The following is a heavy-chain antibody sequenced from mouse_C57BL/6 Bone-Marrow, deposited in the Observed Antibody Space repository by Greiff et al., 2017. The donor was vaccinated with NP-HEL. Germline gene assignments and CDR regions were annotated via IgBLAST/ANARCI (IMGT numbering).Heavy chain of an antibody. CDR1: GFNIKDYY. Sequence: DVQLQESGAELVKPGASVKLSCTASGFNIKDYYMHWVKQRTEQGLEWIGRIDPEDGETKYVPKFQGKATITADTSSNTAYLQLSSLTSEDTAVYYCARKLRRAFDYWGQGTTLTVSS. CDR2: IDPEDGET. D-gene: IGHD2-4*01. V-gene: IGHV14-2*01. CDR3: ARKLRRAFDY. J-gene: IGHJ2*01.